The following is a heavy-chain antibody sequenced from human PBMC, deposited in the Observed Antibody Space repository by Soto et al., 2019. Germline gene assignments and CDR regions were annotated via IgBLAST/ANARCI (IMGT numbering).Heavy chain of an antibody. CDR1: GFTFSSYA. D-gene: IGHD3-3*01. Sequence: GGSLRLSCAASGFTFSSYAMSWVRQAPGKGLEWVSAISGSGGSTYYADSVKGRFTISRDNSKNTLYLQMNSLRAEDTAVYYCAKSSTGFWSGYFPYYFDYWGQGTLVTVSS. CDR2: ISGSGGST. CDR3: AKSSTGFWSGYFPYYFDY. J-gene: IGHJ4*02. V-gene: IGHV3-23*01.